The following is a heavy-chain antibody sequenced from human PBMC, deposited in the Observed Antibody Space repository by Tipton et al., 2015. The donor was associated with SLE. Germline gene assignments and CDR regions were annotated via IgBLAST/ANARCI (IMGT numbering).Heavy chain of an antibody. CDR3: ARSIAVGDAFDI. CDR2: ISSSGSTI. V-gene: IGHV3-48*04. J-gene: IGHJ3*02. D-gene: IGHD6-19*01. CDR1: GFTFSSYW. Sequence: SLRLSCAASGFTFSSYWMSWVRQAPGKGLEWVSYISSSGSTIYYADSVKGRFTISRDNAKNSLYLQMNSLRAEDTAVYYCARSIAVGDAFDIWGQGTMVTVSS.